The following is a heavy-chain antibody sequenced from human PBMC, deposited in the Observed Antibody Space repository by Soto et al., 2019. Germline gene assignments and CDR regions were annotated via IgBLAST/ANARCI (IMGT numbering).Heavy chain of an antibody. CDR2: IYYSGST. CDR3: ARAWGFYFDY. V-gene: IGHV4-59*08. Sequence: PSETLSLTCTVSGGSISSYYCSWIRQPPGKGLEWIGYIYYSGSTNYNPSLKSRVTISVDTSKNQFSLKLSSVTAADTAVYYCARAWGFYFDYWGQGTLVTVSS. D-gene: IGHD3-16*01. CDR1: GGSISSYY. J-gene: IGHJ4*02.